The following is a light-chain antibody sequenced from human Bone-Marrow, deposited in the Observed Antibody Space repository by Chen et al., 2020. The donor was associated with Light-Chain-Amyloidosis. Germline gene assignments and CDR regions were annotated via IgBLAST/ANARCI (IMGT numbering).Light chain of an antibody. Sequence: EIVLTQSPGTLSLSPGEGDNLSCRASQTISSNYLTWYQQKFGQAPRLLIYGSSSRATGIPDRFTGSGSGTDFTLTINRLEPEDFAMYYWQQYGTSPLTFGGGTKVEIK. J-gene: IGKJ4*01. V-gene: IGKV3-20*01. CDR2: GSS. CDR1: QTISSNY. CDR3: QQYGTSPLT.